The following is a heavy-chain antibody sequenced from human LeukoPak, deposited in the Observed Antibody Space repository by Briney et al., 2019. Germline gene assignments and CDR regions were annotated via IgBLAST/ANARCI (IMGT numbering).Heavy chain of an antibody. Sequence: PGGSLRLSCAASGFTFSRYWMSWVRQAPGKGLEWVANIKQDGSEKYYVDSVKGRFTISRDNAKNSLYLQMNSLRAEDTAVYYCAKDRITMVRGVTPRPYGMDVWGQGTTVTVSS. CDR2: IKQDGSEK. V-gene: IGHV3-7*03. J-gene: IGHJ6*02. CDR3: AKDRITMVRGVTPRPYGMDV. D-gene: IGHD3-10*01. CDR1: GFTFSRYW.